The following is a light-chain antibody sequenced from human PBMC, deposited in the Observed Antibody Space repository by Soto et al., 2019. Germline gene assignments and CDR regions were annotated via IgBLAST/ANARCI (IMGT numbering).Light chain of an antibody. CDR1: QRVSSSY. CDR3: QQYGSSPGT. CDR2: GAS. J-gene: IGKJ1*01. V-gene: IGKV3-20*01. Sequence: EIVLTQSPGTLSLSPGERATLSCRASQRVSSSYLAWYQQKPGPAPRLLIYGASSRATGIPDRFSGSGSGTDFTLTISRLGPEDFAVYYCQQYGSSPGTFGQGTKVDIK.